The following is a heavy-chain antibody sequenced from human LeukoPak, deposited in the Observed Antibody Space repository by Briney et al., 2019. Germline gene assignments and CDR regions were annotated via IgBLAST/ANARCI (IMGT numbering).Heavy chain of an antibody. CDR1: GYTFTGHY. V-gene: IGHV1-2*02. J-gene: IGHJ6*03. Sequence: ASVKVSCKASGYTFTGHYMHWVRQAPGQGLEWMGWISANSGGTKYAQKFQGRVTMTRDTSISTAYMELSRLRSDDTAVYYCAREDYGSGNYYYYMDVWGKGTTVTISS. CDR2: ISANSGGT. D-gene: IGHD3-10*01. CDR3: AREDYGSGNYYYYMDV.